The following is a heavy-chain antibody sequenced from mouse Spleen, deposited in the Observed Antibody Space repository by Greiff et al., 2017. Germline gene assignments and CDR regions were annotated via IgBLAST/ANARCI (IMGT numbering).Heavy chain of an antibody. Sequence: VQLQQSGPELVKPGASVKISCKASGYSFTGYYMNWVKQSPEKSLEWIGEINPSTGGTTYNQKFKAKATLTVDKSSSTAYMQLKSLTSEDSAVYYCARWGTTVVANFDYWGQGTTLTVSS. CDR1: GYSFTGYY. V-gene: IGHV1-42*01. CDR2: INPSTGGT. D-gene: IGHD1-1*01. J-gene: IGHJ2*01. CDR3: ARWGTTVVANFDY.